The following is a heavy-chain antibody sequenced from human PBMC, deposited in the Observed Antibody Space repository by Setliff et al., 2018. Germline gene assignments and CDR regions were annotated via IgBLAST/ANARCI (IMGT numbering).Heavy chain of an antibody. J-gene: IGHJ4*02. Sequence: SGPTLVNPPQTLTLTCTLSGLSLNTRGVGVGWIRQPPGKALEWLALIFWDDDKRYSPYLKSRLTISKDSSKNQVVLTMTNMDPVDTATYYCARRRGGTYGFDYFDSWGQGTLGTVSS. V-gene: IGHV2-5*02. D-gene: IGHD1-26*01. CDR2: IFWDDDK. CDR3: ARRRGGTYGFDYFDS. CDR1: GLSLNTRGVG.